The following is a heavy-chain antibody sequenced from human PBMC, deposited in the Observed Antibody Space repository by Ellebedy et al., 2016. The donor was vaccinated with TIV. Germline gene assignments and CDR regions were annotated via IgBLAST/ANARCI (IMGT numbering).Heavy chain of an antibody. CDR2: IYSGGST. Sequence: GESLKISCVASGFTFDSYAMHWVRQAPGKGLQWVSVIYSGGSTYYADSVKGRFTISRENSKNTLYLQMNSLRAEDTGVYYCARGSSMVRGAAWGQGTLVTVSS. CDR3: ARGSSMVRGAA. CDR1: GFTFDSYA. D-gene: IGHD3-10*01. J-gene: IGHJ4*02. V-gene: IGHV3-66*01.